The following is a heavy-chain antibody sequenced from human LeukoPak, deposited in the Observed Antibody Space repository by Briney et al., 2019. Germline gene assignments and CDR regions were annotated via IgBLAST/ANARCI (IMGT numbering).Heavy chain of an antibody. CDR3: ASFIEYTSSDAFDI. CDR1: GGSFSGYY. D-gene: IGHD6-6*01. J-gene: IGHJ3*02. Sequence: PSETLSLTCAVYGGSFSGYYWSWIRQPPGKGLEWIGSIYYSGSTYYNPSLKSRVAISVDTSKNQFSLKLSSVSAADTAVYYCASFIEYTSSDAFDIWGQGTMVTVSS. CDR2: IYYSGST. V-gene: IGHV4-34*01.